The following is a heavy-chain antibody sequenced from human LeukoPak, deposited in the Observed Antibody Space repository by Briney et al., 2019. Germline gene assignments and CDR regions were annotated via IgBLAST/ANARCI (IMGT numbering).Heavy chain of an antibody. Sequence: SETLSLTCTVSGGSINGHYSTWIRLTPGKWLELVGHIFSTGATHYNPSLRGRVTLSIDTSKNQSSLTMTSVTVEDTAVYYCARFSTRFGSGSSEASCYVHYWGQGTQVTVS. D-gene: IGHD2-2*01. V-gene: IGHV4-59*08. CDR3: ARFSTRFGSGSSEASCYVHY. CDR1: GGSINGHY. CDR2: IFSTGAT. J-gene: IGHJ4*02.